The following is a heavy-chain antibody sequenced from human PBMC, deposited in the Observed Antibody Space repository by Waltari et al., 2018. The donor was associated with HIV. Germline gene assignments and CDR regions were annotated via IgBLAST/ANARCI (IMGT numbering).Heavy chain of an antibody. CDR1: GYTFTGYY. J-gene: IGHJ2*01. D-gene: IGHD5-18*01. Sequence: QVQLVQSGAEVKKPGASVKVSCKASGYTFTGYYMHWVRQAPGQGLEWMGRINPSSGGTNMEEKFQGRVTMTRDTSISTAYLELSRLRSDDTAVYYCASFGPRIQLWRRYFDLWGRGTLVTVSS. V-gene: IGHV1-2*06. CDR3: ASFGPRIQLWRRYFDL. CDR2: INPSSGGT.